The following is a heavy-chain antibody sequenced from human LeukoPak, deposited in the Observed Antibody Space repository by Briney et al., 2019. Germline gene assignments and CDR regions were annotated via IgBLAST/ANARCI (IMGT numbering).Heavy chain of an antibody. CDR2: IKGDGSST. J-gene: IGHJ4*02. Sequence: PGGSLRLSCAASGFTFSSYWMHWVRHTPGKGLVWVSRIKGDGSSTSYADSVKGRFTISRDNAKNTLYLQMSSLRAEDAAVYYCARVSAAIPFDYWGQGTLVTVSS. CDR3: ARVSAAIPFDY. D-gene: IGHD2-2*01. V-gene: IGHV3-74*01. CDR1: GFTFSSYW.